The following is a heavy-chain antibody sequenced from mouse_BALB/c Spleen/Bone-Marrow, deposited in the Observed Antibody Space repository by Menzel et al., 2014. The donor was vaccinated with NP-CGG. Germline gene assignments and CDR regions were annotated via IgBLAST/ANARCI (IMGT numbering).Heavy chain of an antibody. CDR2: ISSGSNTI. V-gene: IGHV5-17*02. D-gene: IGHD2-4*01. Sequence: EVKLVESGGGLVQPGGSRKLSCAASGFTFSSFGMHWIRQAPEKGLEWVAYISSGSNTIYYEDTVKGRFTISRDNPKNTLFLQMTSLRSEDTAMYYCARRGTMITAGPFAYWGRGTLVTVSA. CDR1: GFTFSSFG. J-gene: IGHJ3*01. CDR3: ARRGTMITAGPFAY.